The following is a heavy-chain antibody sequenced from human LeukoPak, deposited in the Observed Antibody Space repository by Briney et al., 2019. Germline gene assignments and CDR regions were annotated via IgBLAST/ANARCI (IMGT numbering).Heavy chain of an antibody. D-gene: IGHD4-11*01. CDR2: IYPGDSDT. Sequence: KPGESLKISCKGSGYSFTSYWIGWVRQMPGKGLELMGIIYPGDSDTRYNPSLQGQVTTSADKSISTAYLQWSSLKASDTAMYYCARSVDYSNYYGLDVWGQGTTVTVSS. CDR3: ARSVDYSNYYGLDV. CDR1: GYSFTSYW. V-gene: IGHV5-51*01. J-gene: IGHJ6*02.